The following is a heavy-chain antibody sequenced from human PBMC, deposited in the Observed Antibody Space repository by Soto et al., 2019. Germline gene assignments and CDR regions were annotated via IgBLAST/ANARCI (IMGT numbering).Heavy chain of an antibody. J-gene: IGHJ5*02. CDR3: ARDNPLDSSSWYTPGWFDP. D-gene: IGHD6-13*01. Sequence: GASVKVSCKASGYTFTSYYMHWVRQAPGQGLEWMGIINPSGGSTSYAQKFQGRVTMTRDTSTSTVYMELSSLRSEDTAVYYCARDNPLDSSSWYTPGWFDPWGQGTLVTVSS. CDR1: GYTFTSYY. CDR2: INPSGGST. V-gene: IGHV1-46*01.